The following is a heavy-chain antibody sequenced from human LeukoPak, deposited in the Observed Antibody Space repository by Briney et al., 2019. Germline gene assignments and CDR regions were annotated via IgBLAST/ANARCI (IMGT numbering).Heavy chain of an antibody. J-gene: IGHJ6*02. CDR3: ARLARVTLVRGQSYYYHSMDV. D-gene: IGHD3-10*01. CDR2: IHYSGTT. V-gene: IGHV4-59*08. Sequence: SETLSLTCTVSGDSISGQYWSWIRQSPGKGLEWVRYIHYSGTTNYNPSLKNRVTLSVDTSKNEFSLHLSSVAAADTAVYYCARLARVTLVRGQSYYYHSMDVWGQGTTVTVSS. CDR1: GDSISGQY.